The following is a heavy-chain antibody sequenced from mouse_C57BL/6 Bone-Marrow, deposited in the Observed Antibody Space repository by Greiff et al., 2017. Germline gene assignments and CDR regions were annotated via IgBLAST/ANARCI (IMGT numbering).Heavy chain of an antibody. Sequence: VQLQQSGAELVRPGASVKLSCTASGFNIKDDYMHWVKQRPEQGLEWIGWIDPENGDTESASKFPGKATITADTSSNTAYLQLSSLTSEDTAVYYCTTYYYGSSYVYWYFDVWGTGTTVTVSS. CDR1: GFNIKDDY. CDR3: TTYYYGSSYVYWYFDV. CDR2: IDPENGDT. D-gene: IGHD1-1*01. V-gene: IGHV14-4*01. J-gene: IGHJ1*03.